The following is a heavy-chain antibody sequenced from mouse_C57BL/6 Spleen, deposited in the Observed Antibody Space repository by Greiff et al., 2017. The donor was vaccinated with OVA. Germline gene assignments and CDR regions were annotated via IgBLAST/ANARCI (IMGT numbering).Heavy chain of an antibody. D-gene: IGHD4-1*01. CDR2: INYDGSST. V-gene: IGHV5-16*01. J-gene: IGHJ1*03. CDR3: ARSTGTYFDV. CDR1: GFTFSDYY. Sequence: EVKLVESEGGLVQPGRSLKLSCTASGFTFSDYYMAWVRQVPEKGLEWVANINYDGSSTYYLDSLKSRFIISRDNAKNILYLQMSSLKSEDTATYYCARSTGTYFDVWGTGTTVTVSS.